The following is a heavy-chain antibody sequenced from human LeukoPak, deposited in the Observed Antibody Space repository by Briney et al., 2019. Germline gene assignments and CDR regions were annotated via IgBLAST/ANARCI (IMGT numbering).Heavy chain of an antibody. J-gene: IGHJ4*02. CDR3: AREGGSYFDY. D-gene: IGHD1-26*01. CDR2: IYYSGST. Sequence: SETLSLTCTVSGGSISSYYWSWIRQPPGKGLEWIGYIYYSGSTNYNPSLKSRVTISVDTSKNQSSLKLSSVTAADTAVYYCAREGGSYFDYWGQGTLVTVSS. CDR1: GGSISSYY. V-gene: IGHV4-59*01.